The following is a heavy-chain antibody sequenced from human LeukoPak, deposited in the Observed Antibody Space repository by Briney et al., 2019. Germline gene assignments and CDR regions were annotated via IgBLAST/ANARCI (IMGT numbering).Heavy chain of an antibody. CDR3: ARTFDRGWHFDF. J-gene: IGHJ4*02. D-gene: IGHD6-19*01. CDR2: ISSGGGT. CDR1: GFTVNNNY. V-gene: IGHV3-53*01. Sequence: PGGSLRLSCAASGFTVNNNYMTWVRQAPGKGLQCVAIISSGGGTSYADSVKGRFTVSRDNSKNTMFLQINSLRAEDTAVYYCARTFDRGWHFDFWGQGTLVTVSA.